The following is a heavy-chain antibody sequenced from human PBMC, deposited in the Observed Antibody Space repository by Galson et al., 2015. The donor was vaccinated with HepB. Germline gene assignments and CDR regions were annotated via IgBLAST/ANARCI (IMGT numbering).Heavy chain of an antibody. CDR1: GESFSGYF. V-gene: IGHV4-34*01. D-gene: IGHD2-2*01. Sequence: LSLTCAVYGESFSGYFWTWIRQSPDKGLEWIGEINHAGSANFNPSLKDRVTLSVDTSRNQFSLRLKFVTAADTAVYFCAKGVVPAGRGQGYFDPWGQGALVIVSS. CDR2: INHAGSA. J-gene: IGHJ5*02. CDR3: AKGVVPAGRGQGYFDP.